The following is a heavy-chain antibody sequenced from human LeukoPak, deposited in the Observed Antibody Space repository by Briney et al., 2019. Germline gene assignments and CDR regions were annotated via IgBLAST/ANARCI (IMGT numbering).Heavy chain of an antibody. Sequence: PGGSLRLSCAASGFTVSSNYMSWVRQAPGKGLEWVSAISGSGGSTYYADSVKGRFTISRDDSKNTLYLQMNSLRAEDTAVYYCAKETRLRQKAFDYWGQGTLVTVSS. J-gene: IGHJ4*02. D-gene: IGHD4-17*01. CDR1: GFTVSSNY. CDR2: ISGSGGST. V-gene: IGHV3-23*01. CDR3: AKETRLRQKAFDY.